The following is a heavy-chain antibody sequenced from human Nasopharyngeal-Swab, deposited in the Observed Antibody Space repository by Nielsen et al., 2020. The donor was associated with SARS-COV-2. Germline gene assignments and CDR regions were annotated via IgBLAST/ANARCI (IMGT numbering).Heavy chain of an antibody. Sequence: SETLSLTCAVYGGAFSGFYWSWIRQSPGEGLEWIGEINPSGSTDYNPSPKSRVSMSVDTSKNQVFLNLRSVTAADTALYYCARGRRERAPRYYYYGMDVWGQGTTVTVS. D-gene: IGHD1-1*01. J-gene: IGHJ6*02. CDR3: ARGRRERAPRYYYYGMDV. CDR2: INPSGST. V-gene: IGHV4-34*01. CDR1: GGAFSGFY.